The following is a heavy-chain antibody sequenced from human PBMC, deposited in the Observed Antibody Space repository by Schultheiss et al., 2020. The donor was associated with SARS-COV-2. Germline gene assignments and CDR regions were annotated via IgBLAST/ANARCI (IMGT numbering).Heavy chain of an antibody. D-gene: IGHD6-6*01. Sequence: LSLTCTVSGGSISSYYWSWIRQPAGKGLEWVSAISGSGSTIFYADSVKGRFTISRDNAKNSMYLQMNSLRADDTAVYYCARPGRAARPGYWGQGTLVTVSS. CDR2: ISGSGSTI. V-gene: IGHV3-11*04. J-gene: IGHJ4*02. CDR3: ARPGRAARPGY. CDR1: GGSISSYY.